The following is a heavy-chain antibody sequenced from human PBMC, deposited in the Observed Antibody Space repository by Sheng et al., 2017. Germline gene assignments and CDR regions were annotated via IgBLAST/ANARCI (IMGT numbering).Heavy chain of an antibody. CDR3: ARVSCSSTSCYTNWFDP. J-gene: IGHJ5*02. V-gene: IGHV4-38-2*01. CDR1: GYSISSGYY. D-gene: IGHD2-2*02. Sequence: QVQLQESGPGLVKPSETLSLTCAVSGYSISSGYYWGWIRQPPGKGLEWIGSIYHSGSTYYNPSLKSRVTISVDTSKNQFSLKLSSVTAADTAVYYCARVSCSSTSCYTNWFDPWGQGTLVTVSS. CDR2: IYHSGST.